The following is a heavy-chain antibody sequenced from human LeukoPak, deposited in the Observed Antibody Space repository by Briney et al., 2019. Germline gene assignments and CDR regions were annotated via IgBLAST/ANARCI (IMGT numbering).Heavy chain of an antibody. CDR1: GFTFSSYA. CDR3: AFIGLTGYIY. V-gene: IGHV3-23*01. J-gene: IGHJ4*02. CDR2: ISVSGSST. D-gene: IGHD3-9*01. Sequence: GSLRLSCAASGFTFSSYAMSWVRRAPGKGLEWVSTISVSGSSTYYADSVKGRFTISRDNSKKTLYLQMNSLRAEDTAVYYCAFIGLTGYIYWGQGTLVTVSS.